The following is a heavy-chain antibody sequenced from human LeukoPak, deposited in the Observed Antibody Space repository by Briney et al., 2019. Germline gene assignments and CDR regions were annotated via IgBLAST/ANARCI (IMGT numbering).Heavy chain of an antibody. D-gene: IGHD4-11*01. CDR1: GYSFTSYW. J-gene: IGHJ6*03. Sequence: GESLKISCKGSGYSFTSYWIGWVRQMPGKGLEWMGIIYPGDSDTRYGPSFQGQVTISADKSISTAYLQWNSLKASDTAMYYCARHIDDDYRNYEDYYYMDVWGKGTTVTVSS. CDR3: ARHIDDDYRNYEDYYYMDV. CDR2: IYPGDSDT. V-gene: IGHV5-51*01.